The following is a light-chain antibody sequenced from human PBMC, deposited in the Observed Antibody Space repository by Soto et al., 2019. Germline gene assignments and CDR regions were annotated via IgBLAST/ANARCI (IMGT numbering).Light chain of an antibody. CDR1: QSVSSSY. V-gene: IGKV3-20*01. Sequence: EIVLTQSPGTLSLSPGERATLSCRASQSVSSSYLGWYQQKPGQAPRRLIYGASSRATGIPDRFSGSGSGTDFTITISRLEPEDFAVYYCQQYGGSSLYTFGQGTKLEIK. J-gene: IGKJ2*01. CDR3: QQYGGSSLYT. CDR2: GAS.